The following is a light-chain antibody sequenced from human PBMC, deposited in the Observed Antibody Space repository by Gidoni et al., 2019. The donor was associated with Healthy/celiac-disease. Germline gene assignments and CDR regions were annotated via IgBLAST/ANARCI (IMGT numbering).Light chain of an antibody. CDR3: QQYGSSPRT. CDR1: QSVSSSY. Sequence: EIALTQSPGTLSLSPGERATLSCRASQSVSSSYLAWYQQKPGQAPRLLIYGASSRATGLPDRFSGSVSGTDFTLIISRLEPEDFAVYYCQQYGSSPRTFGQGTKLEIK. CDR2: GAS. J-gene: IGKJ2*01. V-gene: IGKV3-20*01.